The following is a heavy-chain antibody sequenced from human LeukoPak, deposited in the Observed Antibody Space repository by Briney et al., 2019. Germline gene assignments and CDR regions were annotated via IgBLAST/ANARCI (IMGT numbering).Heavy chain of an antibody. CDR1: GGSISSNY. J-gene: IGHJ4*02. V-gene: IGHV4-59*01. CDR3: ARGVYGSGYYFDY. Sequence: PSETLSLTCTVSGGSISSNYWSWIRQPPGKGLEWSGYVYYSGSTNYNPSLKSRVTISVDTSKNQFSLKLSSVTAADTAVYYCARGVYGSGYYFDYWGQGTLVTVSS. CDR2: VYYSGST. D-gene: IGHD3-10*01.